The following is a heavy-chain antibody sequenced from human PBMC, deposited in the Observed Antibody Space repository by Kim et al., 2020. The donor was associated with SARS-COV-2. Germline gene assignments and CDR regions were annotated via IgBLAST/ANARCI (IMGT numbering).Heavy chain of an antibody. CDR2: IYTNGNI. CDR1: GGSISSGNYH. Sequence: SETLSLTCTVSGGSISSGNYHWNWIRQTAGKGLEWIGRIYTNGNINYTPSLKSRVTVSVDTSKNQFFLKLSSVTAADTAVYYCAGGVRGFWYFDLWGRGTQATVSS. V-gene: IGHV4-61*02. D-gene: IGHD3-10*01. J-gene: IGHJ2*01. CDR3: AGGVRGFWYFDL.